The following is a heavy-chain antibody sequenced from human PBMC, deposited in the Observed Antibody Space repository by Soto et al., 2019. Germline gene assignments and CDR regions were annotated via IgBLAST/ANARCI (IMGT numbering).Heavy chain of an antibody. CDR2: ISYSGST. D-gene: IGHD6-25*01. Sequence: QVQLQESGPGLVKPSQTLSLTCTVSGGSISSGGYYWSWIRQHPGKGLEWIGYISYSGSTYYNPSVKSRVTRAVDTSKNQFSLKLSSVTAADTAVYYCAREGRGPRNWYFDLWGRGTLVTDSS. CDR1: GGSISSGGYY. CDR3: AREGRGPRNWYFDL. V-gene: IGHV4-31*03. J-gene: IGHJ2*01.